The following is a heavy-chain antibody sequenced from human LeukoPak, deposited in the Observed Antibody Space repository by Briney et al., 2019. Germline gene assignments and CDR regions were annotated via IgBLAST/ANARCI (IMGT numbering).Heavy chain of an antibody. J-gene: IGHJ4*02. CDR3: ARVRDRSSYFYDLDY. V-gene: IGHV4-59*01. Sequence: SETLSLTCTVSGGSISSYYWSWIRQPPGKGLEWIGCIHHSGSTNYNPSLKSRVTISVDTSKNQLSLKLSSVTAADTAVYYCARVRDRSSYFYDLDYWGQGTLVTVSS. CDR1: GGSISSYY. D-gene: IGHD3-22*01. CDR2: IHHSGST.